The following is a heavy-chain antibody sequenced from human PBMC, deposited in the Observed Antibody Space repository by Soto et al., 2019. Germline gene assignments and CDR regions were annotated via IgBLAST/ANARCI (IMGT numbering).Heavy chain of an antibody. CDR1: GFTFDAYA. CDR3: ARLGDIVLMVSSGGKWYFDL. J-gene: IGHJ2*01. Sequence: EVQLVESGGGMVQPGRSLRLSCAASGFTFDAYAMHWVRQAPGKGLEWVSGISSNSASIGSADSVKGRFTISRDNAKKALYLQMNRLRAAASALYYWARLGDIVLMVSSGGKWYFDLWGRGTLVTVSS. CDR2: ISSNSASI. D-gene: IGHD2-8*01. V-gene: IGHV3-9*01.